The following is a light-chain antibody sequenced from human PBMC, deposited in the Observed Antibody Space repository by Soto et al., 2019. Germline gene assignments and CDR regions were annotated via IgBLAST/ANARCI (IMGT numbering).Light chain of an antibody. CDR3: GTWDSSLSAGV. J-gene: IGLJ1*01. V-gene: IGLV1-51*02. CDR2: ENN. CDR1: NSNIGNNY. Sequence: QSVLTQPPSVSAAPGQKVTISRSGSNSNIGNNYVSWYQQLPGTAPKLLIYENNKRPSGIPDRFSGSKSGTSATLGITGLQTGDEADYYCGTWDSSLSAGVFGTGTKVTVL.